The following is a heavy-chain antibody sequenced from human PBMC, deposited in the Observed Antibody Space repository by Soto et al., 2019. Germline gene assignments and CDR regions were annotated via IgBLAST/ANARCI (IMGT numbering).Heavy chain of an antibody. Sequence: PGGSLRLSCAASGFIISSYGMHWVRQAPGKGLEWVSGISGSGTITYYADSVKGRFTISRDNSKNTLYLQMTSLRADDTAVYYCAKDRRAGGNYGFYSDFWGQGALVTVSS. CDR3: AKDRRAGGNYGFYSDF. V-gene: IGHV3-23*01. D-gene: IGHD1-7*01. J-gene: IGHJ4*02. CDR2: ISGSGTIT. CDR1: GFIISSYG.